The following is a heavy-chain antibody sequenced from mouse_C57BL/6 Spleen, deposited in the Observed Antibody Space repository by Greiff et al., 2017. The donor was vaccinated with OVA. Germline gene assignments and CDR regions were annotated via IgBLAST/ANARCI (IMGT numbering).Heavy chain of an antibody. CDR1: GYTFTDYY. J-gene: IGHJ1*03. V-gene: IGHV1-26*01. CDR3: ARRVYYCGSSPLDV. D-gene: IGHD1-1*01. CDR2: INPNNGGT. Sequence: EVQLKESGPELVKPGASVKISCKASGYTFTDYYMNWVKQSHGKSLEWIGDINPNNGGTSYNQKFKGKATLTVDKSSSTAYMELRSLTSEDSAVYYCARRVYYCGSSPLDVWGTGTTVTVSS.